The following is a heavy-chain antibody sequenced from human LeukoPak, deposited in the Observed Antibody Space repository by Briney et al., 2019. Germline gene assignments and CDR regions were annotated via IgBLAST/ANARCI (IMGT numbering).Heavy chain of an antibody. J-gene: IGHJ4*02. CDR2: IDPSDSYT. CDR3: AGRAYYDSSAYFDY. CDR1: GYSFTSYW. Sequence: GESLKISCKGSGYSFTSYWMSWVRQMPGKGLEWMGRIDPSDSYTNYSPSFQGHVTISADKSISTAYLQWSSLKASDTAMYYCAGRAYYDSSAYFDYWGQGTLVTVSS. D-gene: IGHD3-22*01. V-gene: IGHV5-10-1*01.